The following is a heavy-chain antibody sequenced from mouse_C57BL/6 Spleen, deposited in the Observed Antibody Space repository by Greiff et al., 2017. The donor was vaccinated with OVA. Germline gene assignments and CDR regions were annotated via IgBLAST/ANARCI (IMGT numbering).Heavy chain of an antibody. D-gene: IGHD1-1*01. Sequence: QVQLQQPGAELVKPGASVKMSCKASGYTFTSYWITWVKQRPGQGLEWIGDIYPGSGSTNYNEKFKSKATLTVDTSSSTAYMQLSSLTSEDSAVYYCARQRTTVVAHYAMDYWGQGTSVTVSS. CDR1: GYTFTSYW. V-gene: IGHV1-55*01. CDR3: ARQRTTVVAHYAMDY. J-gene: IGHJ4*01. CDR2: IYPGSGST.